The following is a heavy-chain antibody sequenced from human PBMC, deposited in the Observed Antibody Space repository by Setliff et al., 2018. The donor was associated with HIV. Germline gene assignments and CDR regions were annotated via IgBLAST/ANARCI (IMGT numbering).Heavy chain of an antibody. V-gene: IGHV4-38-2*01. Sequence: PSETLSLTCAVSGYSISSGYYWGWIRQPPGKGLEWIGSLFYGGSTHYTPSLKSRVTISVDTSKNQFSLKLGSVTAADTAVYYCARGLAYYSENTDYYYVSAGFDPWGPGTLVTVSS. J-gene: IGHJ5*02. CDR1: GYSISSGYY. CDR3: ARGLAYYSENTDYYYVSAGFDP. CDR2: LFYGGST. D-gene: IGHD3-22*01.